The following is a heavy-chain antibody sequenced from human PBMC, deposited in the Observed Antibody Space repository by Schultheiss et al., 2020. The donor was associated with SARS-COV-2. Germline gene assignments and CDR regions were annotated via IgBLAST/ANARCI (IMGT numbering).Heavy chain of an antibody. J-gene: IGHJ6*03. CDR1: GLTVSNNY. CDR2: LYAGGDT. Sequence: GESLKISCAASGLTVSNNYMSWVRQAPGKGLEWVSVLYAGGDTYYADSVKGRFTISRDDSKNTVFLQMTSLRAEDTAVYYCARDQRGNTFGQNYYYYMDVWGKGTTVTVSS. V-gene: IGHV3-66*02. D-gene: IGHD3-10*01. CDR3: ARDQRGNTFGQNYYYYMDV.